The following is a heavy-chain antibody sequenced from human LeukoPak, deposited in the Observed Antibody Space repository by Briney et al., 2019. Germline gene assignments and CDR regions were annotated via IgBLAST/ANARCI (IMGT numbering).Heavy chain of an antibody. CDR3: ARGGFGYSYGYSWYYFDY. Sequence: GESLKISCKGSGYSFTSYWIGWVRQMPGKGLEWMGIIYPGDSDTRYSPSFQGQVTISADKSISTAYLQWSSLKASDTAMYYCARGGFGYSYGYSWYYFDYWGQGTLVTVSS. J-gene: IGHJ4*02. CDR1: GYSFTSYW. V-gene: IGHV5-51*01. D-gene: IGHD5-18*01. CDR2: IYPGDSDT.